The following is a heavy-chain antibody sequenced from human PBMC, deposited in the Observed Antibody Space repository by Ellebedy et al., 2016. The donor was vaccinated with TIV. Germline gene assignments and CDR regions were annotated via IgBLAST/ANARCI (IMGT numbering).Heavy chain of an antibody. CDR3: AREGGYSGYENFDY. Sequence: GESLKISCAASGFIFSDYEMNWLRQSPERGLEWIASISGSGGRTTYTDSVKGRFTISRDNAKNSLYLQMNSLRAEDTAVYYCAREGGYSGYENFDYWGQGTLVTVSS. V-gene: IGHV3-11*06. D-gene: IGHD5-12*01. J-gene: IGHJ4*02. CDR1: GFIFSDYE. CDR2: ISGSGGRT.